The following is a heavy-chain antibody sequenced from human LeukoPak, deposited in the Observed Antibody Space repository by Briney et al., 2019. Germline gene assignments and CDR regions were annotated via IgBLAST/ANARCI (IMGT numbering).Heavy chain of an antibody. CDR2: INPNSGGT. J-gene: IGHJ5*02. CDR3: ARGKTIVGVVPGWFDP. D-gene: IGHD3-3*01. V-gene: IGHV1-2*02. Sequence: ASVKVSCKASGYTFTGHYMHWVRQAPGQGLEWMGWINPNSGGTNYAQKFQGRVTMTRDTSISTAYMELSRLRSDGTAVYYCARGKTIVGVVPGWFDPWGQGTLGTVSS. CDR1: GYTFTGHY.